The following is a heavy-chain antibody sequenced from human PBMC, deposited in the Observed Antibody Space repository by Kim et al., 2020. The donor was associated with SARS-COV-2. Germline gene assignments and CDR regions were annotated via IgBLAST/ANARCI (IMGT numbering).Heavy chain of an antibody. CDR3: AKDADNVVVVAPTELDS. CDR1: GFIFSNYG. CDR2: ISSDGDNK. V-gene: IGHV3-30*18. D-gene: IGHD2-15*01. Sequence: GGYLRLSCAASGFIFSNYGMHWVRQAPGKGLDWVAVISSDGDNKYYADSVKGRFTISRDNSRNTLSLQMNSLRAVDTAVYYCAKDADNVVVVAPTELDSWGQGTLVTVSS. J-gene: IGHJ4*02.